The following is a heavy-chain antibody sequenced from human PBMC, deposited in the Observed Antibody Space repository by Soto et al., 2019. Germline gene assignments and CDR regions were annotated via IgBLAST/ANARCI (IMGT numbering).Heavy chain of an antibody. Sequence: PGKGLEWIGYIYYSGSTNYHPSLKSRVTISVDTSKNHLSLQLNSVTAADTAVYYCAISFNHINCGGDCPFEYCAQGTLVTVSS. CDR2: IYYSGST. V-gene: IGHV4-61*03. D-gene: IGHD2-21*01. CDR3: AISFNHINCGGDCPFEY. J-gene: IGHJ4*02.